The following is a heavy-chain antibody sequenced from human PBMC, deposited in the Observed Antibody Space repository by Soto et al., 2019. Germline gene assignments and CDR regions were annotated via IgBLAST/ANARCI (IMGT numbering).Heavy chain of an antibody. CDR2: ISGSGGST. CDR3: AKEAPVFYYDSSGHDAFDI. Sequence: GGSLRLSCAASGFTFSSYAMSWVRQAPGKGLEWVSAISGSGGSTYYADSVKGRFTISRDNSKNTLYLQMNSLRAEDTAVYYCAKEAPVFYYDSSGHDAFDIWGQGTMVTVSS. J-gene: IGHJ3*02. CDR1: GFTFSSYA. V-gene: IGHV3-23*01. D-gene: IGHD3-22*01.